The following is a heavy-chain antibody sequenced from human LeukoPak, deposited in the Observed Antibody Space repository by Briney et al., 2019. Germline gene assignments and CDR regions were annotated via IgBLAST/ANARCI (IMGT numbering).Heavy chain of an antibody. Sequence: GASVKVSCKASGYTFTGYYMHWVRQAPGQGLEWMGWINPNSGGTNYAQKFQGRVTMTRDTSISTAYMELSRLRSDDTAVYYCARGALSLSYYGEGDYWGQGTLVTVSS. CDR1: GYTFTGYY. J-gene: IGHJ4*02. CDR2: INPNSGGT. D-gene: IGHD4-17*01. V-gene: IGHV1-2*02. CDR3: ARGALSLSYYGEGDY.